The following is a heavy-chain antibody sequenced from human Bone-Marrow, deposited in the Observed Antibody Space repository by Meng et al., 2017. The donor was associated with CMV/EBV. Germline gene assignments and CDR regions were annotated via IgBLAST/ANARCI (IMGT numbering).Heavy chain of an antibody. CDR3: ARGGHGLELEAFAI. CDR1: GGSISSYY. Sequence: SETLSLTCTVSGGSISSYYWSWIRQPPGKGLEWIGYIYYSGSTNYNPSLKSRVTISVDTSKNQFSLKLSSVTAADTAVYYCARGGHGLELEAFAIWGQGTMVTVSS. CDR2: IYYSGST. J-gene: IGHJ3*02. D-gene: IGHD1-7*01. V-gene: IGHV4-59*01.